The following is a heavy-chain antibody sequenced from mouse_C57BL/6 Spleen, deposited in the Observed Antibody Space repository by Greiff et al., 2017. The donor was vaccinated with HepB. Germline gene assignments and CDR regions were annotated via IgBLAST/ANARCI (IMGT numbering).Heavy chain of an antibody. V-gene: IGHV1-85*01. CDR1: GYTFTSYD. Sequence: VQRVESGPELVKPGASVKLSCKASGYTFTSYDINWVKQRPGQGLEWIGWIYPRDGSTKYNEKFKGKATLTVDTSSSTAYMELHSLTSEDSAVYFCARDGSSYDADYWGQGTTLTVSS. CDR3: ARDGSSYDADY. D-gene: IGHD1-1*01. J-gene: IGHJ2*01. CDR2: IYPRDGST.